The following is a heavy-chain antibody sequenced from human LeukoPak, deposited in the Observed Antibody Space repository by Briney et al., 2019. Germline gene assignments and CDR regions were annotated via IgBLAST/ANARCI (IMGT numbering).Heavy chain of an antibody. D-gene: IGHD2-2*01. J-gene: IGHJ3*02. CDR1: GFTFDDYA. CDR3: ARDKSPGYQLPHPYAFDI. Sequence: GGSLRLSCAASGFTFDDYAMHWVRQAPGKGLEWVSGISWNSGSIGYADSVKGRFTISRDNAKNSLYLQMNSLRAEDTAVYYCARDKSPGYQLPHPYAFDIWGQGTMVTVSS. CDR2: ISWNSGSI. V-gene: IGHV3-9*01.